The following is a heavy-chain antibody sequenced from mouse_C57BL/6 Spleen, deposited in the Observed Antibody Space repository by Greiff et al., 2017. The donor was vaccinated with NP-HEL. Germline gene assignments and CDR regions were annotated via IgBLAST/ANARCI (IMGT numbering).Heavy chain of an antibody. CDR3: ASSYDYARFAY. Sequence: VQGVESGPGLVAPSQSLSITCTVSGFSLTSYGVDWVRQSPGKGLEWLGVIWGVGSTNYNSALKSRLSISKDNSKSQVFLKMNSLQTDDTAMYYCASSYDYARFAYWGQGTLVTVSA. J-gene: IGHJ3*01. D-gene: IGHD2-4*01. CDR2: IWGVGST. V-gene: IGHV2-6*01. CDR1: GFSLTSYG.